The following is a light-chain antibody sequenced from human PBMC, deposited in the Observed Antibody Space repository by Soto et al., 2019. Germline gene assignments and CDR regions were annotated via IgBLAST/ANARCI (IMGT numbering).Light chain of an antibody. CDR2: EDT. CDR1: SSDVGLYDL. J-gene: IGLJ2*01. CDR3: FSYAGGSTLI. V-gene: IGLV2-23*01. Sequence: QSVLTQPASVSGSPGQSITISCTGTSSDVGLYDLVSWYQQHAGKAPKLIIYEDTNRPSGVSNRFSGSKSGNTASLTVSGLQAEDEADYHCFSYAGGSTLIFGGGTKLTVL.